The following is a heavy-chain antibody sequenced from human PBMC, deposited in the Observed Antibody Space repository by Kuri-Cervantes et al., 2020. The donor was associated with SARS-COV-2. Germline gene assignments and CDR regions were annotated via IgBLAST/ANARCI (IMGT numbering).Heavy chain of an antibody. CDR1: GGSISSSSYY. CDR2: IYYSGST. Sequence: GSLRLSCTVSGGSISSSSYYWGWIRQPPGKGLEWIGSIYYSGSTYYNPSLKSRVTISVDTSKNQFSLKLSSVTAADTAVYYCARGRTTMVQGVIIRSWFDPWGQGTLVTVSS. CDR3: ARGRTTMVQGVIIRSWFDP. D-gene: IGHD3-10*01. V-gene: IGHV4-39*07. J-gene: IGHJ5*02.